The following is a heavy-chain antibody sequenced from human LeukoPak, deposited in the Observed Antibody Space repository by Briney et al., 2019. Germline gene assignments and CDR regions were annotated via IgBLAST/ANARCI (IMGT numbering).Heavy chain of an antibody. D-gene: IGHD3-22*01. CDR1: GGSISSSNW. Sequence: SETLSLTCAVSGGSISSSNWWSWVRQPPGKGLEWIGEIYHSGSTNYNPSLKSRVTISVDKSKNQFSLKLSSVTAADTAVYYCARNPTYDSSGYWSDYWGQGTLVTVSS. V-gene: IGHV4-4*02. J-gene: IGHJ4*02. CDR2: IYHSGST. CDR3: ARNPTYDSSGYWSDY.